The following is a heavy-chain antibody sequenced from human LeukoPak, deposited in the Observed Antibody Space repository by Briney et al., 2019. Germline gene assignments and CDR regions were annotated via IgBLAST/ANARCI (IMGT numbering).Heavy chain of an antibody. CDR3: TTTNVGNSPRDY. D-gene: IGHD3-3*01. J-gene: IGHJ4*02. CDR2: VDPKDGET. Sequence: ASVKVSCKASGYTFDDNYMHWVQQAPGKGPEWMGFVDPKDGETVYAEKFQDRVTLSADTSIDTAYMELSSLTSENTAMYYCTTTNVGNSPRDYWGQGTLVTVSS. V-gene: IGHV1-69-2*01. CDR1: GYTFDDNY.